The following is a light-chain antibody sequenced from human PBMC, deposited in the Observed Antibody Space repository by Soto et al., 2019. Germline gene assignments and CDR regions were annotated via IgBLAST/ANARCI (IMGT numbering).Light chain of an antibody. CDR2: EVS. V-gene: IGLV2-14*01. CDR1: STDVGAYNY. Sequence: QSVLTQPASVSVSPGQSITISCTGSSTDVGAYNYVSWYQQYPGQAPNLLIYEVSRRPSGFSHRFSGSKSVNTASLTISGPQAEDEAHYYCNSYTTMNTYVFGTGTKVTVL. CDR3: NSYTTMNTYV. J-gene: IGLJ1*01.